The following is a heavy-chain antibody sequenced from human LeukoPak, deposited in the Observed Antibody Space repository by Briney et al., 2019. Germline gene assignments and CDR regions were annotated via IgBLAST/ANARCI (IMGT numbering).Heavy chain of an antibody. V-gene: IGHV1-69*05. J-gene: IGHJ5*02. Sequence: SVKVSCKASGGTFSSYAISWARQAPRQGLEWMGRIIPIFGTANYAQKLQGRVTMTTDTSTSTAYMELRSLRSDDAAVYYCARDLYRDSLPVSWFDPWGQGTLVTVSS. D-gene: IGHD4-11*01. CDR1: GGTFSSYA. CDR2: IIPIFGTA. CDR3: ARDLYRDSLPVSWFDP.